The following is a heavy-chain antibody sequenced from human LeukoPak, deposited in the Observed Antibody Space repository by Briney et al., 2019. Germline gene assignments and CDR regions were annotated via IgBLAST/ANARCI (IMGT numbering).Heavy chain of an antibody. V-gene: IGHV1-69*02. D-gene: IGHD6-6*01. CDR2: IIPTLGIA. Sequence: SVKVSCKASGGTFSSYTISWVRQAPGQGLEWMGRIIPTLGIANYAQKFQGRVTITADKSTSTAYMELSSLRSDDTAVYYCARAGYSSSPDYWGQGTLVTVSS. CDR3: ARAGYSSSPDY. J-gene: IGHJ4*02. CDR1: GGTFSSYT.